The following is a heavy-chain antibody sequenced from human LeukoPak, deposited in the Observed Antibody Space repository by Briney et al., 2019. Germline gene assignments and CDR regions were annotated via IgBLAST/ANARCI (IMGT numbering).Heavy chain of an antibody. CDR2: TRYDGSNK. D-gene: IGHD5-24*01. CDR1: GFTFSSFG. CDR3: ATRLDGDKSY. J-gene: IGHJ4*02. V-gene: IGHV3-30*02. Sequence: PGGSLRLSCAAAGFTFSSFGMHRVRQAPGKGLEWVAFTRYDGSNKYYADSVKGRFTASRDNSKNTLYLQMNSLRAEDTAVYYCATRLDGDKSYWGQGTLVTVSS.